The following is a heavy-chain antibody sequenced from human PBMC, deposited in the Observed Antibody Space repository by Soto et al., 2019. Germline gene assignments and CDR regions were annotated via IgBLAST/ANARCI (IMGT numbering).Heavy chain of an antibody. CDR1: GYTFTGYG. CDR3: ASSGLTPHLIVDFDY. V-gene: IGHV1-18*04. D-gene: IGHD3-22*01. Sequence: QVQLVQSGAEGKKPGASVKVSCKASGYTFTGYGISWVRQAPGQGLEWMGWISAYNGNTNYAQKLQGRVTMTTDTSTSTAYMELRSLRSDDTAVYYCASSGLTPHLIVDFDYWGQGTLVTVSS. CDR2: ISAYNGNT. J-gene: IGHJ4*02.